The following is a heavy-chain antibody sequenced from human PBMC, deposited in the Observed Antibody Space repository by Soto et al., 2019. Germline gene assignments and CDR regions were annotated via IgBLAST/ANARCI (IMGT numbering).Heavy chain of an antibody. CDR3: AVAARPNYYYYGMDV. CDR2: IIPIFGTA. Sequence: EASVKVSCKASGGTFSSYAISWVRQAPGQGLEWMGGIIPIFGTANYAQKFQGRVTITADKSTSTAYMELSSLRSEDTAVYYRAVAARPNYYYYGMDVWGQGTTVTVSS. J-gene: IGHJ6*02. D-gene: IGHD6-6*01. CDR1: GGTFSSYA. V-gene: IGHV1-69*06.